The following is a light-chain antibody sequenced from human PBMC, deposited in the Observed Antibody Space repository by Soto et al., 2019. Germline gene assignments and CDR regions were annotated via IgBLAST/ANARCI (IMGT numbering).Light chain of an antibody. CDR3: QQYGVSPEYT. V-gene: IGKV3-20*01. Sequence: EIVLTQSPGTLSLSQGESATLSCRASQSVSSTYLAWYQQKPGQAPRLLIYGASNRATGIPDRFSGSGSGTDFTLTISRLEPEDFAVYYCQQYGVSPEYTFGQGTKLEIK. CDR2: GAS. J-gene: IGKJ2*01. CDR1: QSVSSTY.